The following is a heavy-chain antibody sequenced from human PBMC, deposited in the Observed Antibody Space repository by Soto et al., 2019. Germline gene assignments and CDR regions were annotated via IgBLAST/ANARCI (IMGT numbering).Heavy chain of an antibody. CDR1: GFTFSSHA. J-gene: IGHJ4*02. CDR3: ARDPGYSGFDFDY. D-gene: IGHD5-12*01. V-gene: IGHV3-33*01. CDR2: IWYDGSKK. Sequence: QVQLVESGGGVVQPVRSLRLSCAASGFTFSSHAMHWVRQAPGKGLEWVAVIWYDGSKKYYADSVKGRFTVARDDSKNTLSLQMNSLRVEDTAVYYCARDPGYSGFDFDYWGQGTLVTVSS.